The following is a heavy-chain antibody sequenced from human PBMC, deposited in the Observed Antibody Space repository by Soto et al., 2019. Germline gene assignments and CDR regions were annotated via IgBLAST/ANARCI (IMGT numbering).Heavy chain of an antibody. CDR1: GYTFTAYY. Sequence: GASVKVSCKASGYTFTAYYIHWVRQAPGQPLEYVGWINPNSGRTNYAQKFQGWVTLTRDTSISTAYMELSRLTSDASAVFYCARAANYGLMDYWGRGTLVTVSS. D-gene: IGHD3-16*01. CDR2: INPNSGRT. J-gene: IGHJ4*02. CDR3: ARAANYGLMDY. V-gene: IGHV1-2*04.